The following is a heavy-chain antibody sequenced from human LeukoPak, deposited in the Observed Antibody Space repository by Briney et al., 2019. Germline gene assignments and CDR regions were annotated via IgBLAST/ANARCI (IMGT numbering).Heavy chain of an antibody. V-gene: IGHV3-23*01. J-gene: IGHJ4*02. CDR3: AKDRPIAVAGIIDY. Sequence: GGSLRLSCAASGSTFSSYAMSWVRQAPGKGLEWVSAISGSGGSTYYADSVKGRFTISRDNSKNTLYLQMNSLRADDTAVYYCAKDRPIAVAGIIDYWGQETLVTVPS. CDR1: GSTFSSYA. CDR2: ISGSGGST. D-gene: IGHD6-19*01.